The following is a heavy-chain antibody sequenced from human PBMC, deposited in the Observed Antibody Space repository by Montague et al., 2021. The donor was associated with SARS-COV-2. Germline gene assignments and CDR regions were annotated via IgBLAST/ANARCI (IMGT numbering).Heavy chain of an antibody. J-gene: IGHJ6*02. CDR2: ISYDGSIK. D-gene: IGHD3-10*01. Sequence: SLRLSCAASGFTFNNFAMHWVRQAPGKGLEWVAVISYDGSIKYYADSLRGRFTISRDSSQKTLYLQMNSLSGEDTAVYYCAKNRDIFWFGEGRDSMDVWGQGITVIVSS. CDR3: AKNRDIFWFGEGRDSMDV. V-gene: IGHV3-30*18. CDR1: GFTFNNFA.